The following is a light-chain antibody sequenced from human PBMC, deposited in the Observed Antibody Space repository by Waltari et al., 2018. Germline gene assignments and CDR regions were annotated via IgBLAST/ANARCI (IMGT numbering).Light chain of an antibody. CDR3: AAWDDSLSGRV. Sequence: QPVLTQPPSASGTPGQRVTISCSGSRSNIGSNYVYWYQQLPGTAPKLLIYRNNQRPSGVPDRFSGSKSGTSASLAISGLRSEEEADYYCAAWDDSLSGRVFGGGTKVTVL. V-gene: IGLV1-47*01. CDR2: RNN. J-gene: IGLJ3*02. CDR1: RSNIGSNY.